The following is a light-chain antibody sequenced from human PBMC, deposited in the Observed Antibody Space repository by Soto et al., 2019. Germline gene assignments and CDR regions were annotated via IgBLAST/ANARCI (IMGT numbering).Light chain of an antibody. V-gene: IGKV3-20*01. CDR3: QQYGSSLMYT. J-gene: IGKJ2*01. CDR1: QSVSSSY. Sequence: EIELTQSPCTLSLSPGERATLSCRASQSVSSSYLAWYQQKPGEAPRLLIYGASSRATGIPDRFSGSGSGTEFTLTISRLEPEDFAVYYCQQYGSSLMYTFGQGTKLEIK. CDR2: GAS.